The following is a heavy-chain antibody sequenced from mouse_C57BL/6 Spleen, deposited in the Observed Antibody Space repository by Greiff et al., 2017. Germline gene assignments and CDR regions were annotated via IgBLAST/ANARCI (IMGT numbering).Heavy chain of an antibody. V-gene: IGHV1-52*01. D-gene: IGHD2-3*01. CDR1: GYTFTSYW. J-gene: IGHJ2*01. CDR2: IDPSDSET. CDR3: ARSPDGYYVDY. Sequence: QVQLKQPGAELVRPGSSVKLSCKASGYTFTSYWMHWVKQRPIQGLEWIGNIDPSDSETNYNQKFKDKATLTVDKSSSTAYMQLSSLTSEDSAVYYCARSPDGYYVDYWGQGTTLTVAS.